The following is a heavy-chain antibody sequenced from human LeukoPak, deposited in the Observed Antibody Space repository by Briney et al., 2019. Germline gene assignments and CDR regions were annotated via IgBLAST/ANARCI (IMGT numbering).Heavy chain of an antibody. CDR3: ARDRASEYGDAFDI. Sequence: PGGSLRLSCPASGFTFSSYAMHWVRQAPGKVLEWVAVISYDGSNKYYADSVKGRFTISRDNSKNTLYLQMNSLRAEDTAVYYCARDRASEYGDAFDIWGQGTMVTVSS. V-gene: IGHV3-30-3*01. CDR2: ISYDGSNK. CDR1: GFTFSSYA. J-gene: IGHJ3*02. D-gene: IGHD2/OR15-2a*01.